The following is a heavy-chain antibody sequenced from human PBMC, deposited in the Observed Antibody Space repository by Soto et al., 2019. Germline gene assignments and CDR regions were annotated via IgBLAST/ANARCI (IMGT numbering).Heavy chain of an antibody. D-gene: IGHD5-12*01. V-gene: IGHV1-18*01. CDR1: GYTFTTYG. CDR3: TREFSGYDSGYNWFAP. CDR2: ISAYNGNT. Sequence: QVQLVQSGAEVKKPGASVKVSCKASGYTFTTYGISWVRQAPGQGLEWMGWISAYNGNTHNAQKLQGRVTMTTDTSTSTAYMEVRSLRSDDTAVYFCTREFSGYDSGYNWFAPWGQGTLVTVSS. J-gene: IGHJ5*02.